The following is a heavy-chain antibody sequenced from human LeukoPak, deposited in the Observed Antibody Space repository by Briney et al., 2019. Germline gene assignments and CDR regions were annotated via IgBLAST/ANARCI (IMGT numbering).Heavy chain of an antibody. D-gene: IGHD2-15*01. CDR1: GGSISSYY. V-gene: IGHV4-59*01. J-gene: IGHJ3*02. Sequence: SETLSLTCTVSGGSISSYYWSWIRQPPGKGLDWIGYIYYSGSTNYNPSLKSRVTVSVDTSKNQFSLKLSSVTAADTAVYYCARWVVAATLTHAFDIWGQGTMVTVSS. CDR2: IYYSGST. CDR3: ARWVVAATLTHAFDI.